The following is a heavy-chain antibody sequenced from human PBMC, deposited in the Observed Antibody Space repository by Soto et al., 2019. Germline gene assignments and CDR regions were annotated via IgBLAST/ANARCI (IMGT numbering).Heavy chain of an antibody. CDR1: GYTFTGYA. Sequence: ASVKVSCKASGYTFTGYAMHWVRQAPGQRLEWMGWINAGNGNTKYSQKFQGRVTITRDTSASTAYMELSSLRSEDPAVYYCARAVAVAADFDYWGQGTLVTVSS. CDR2: INAGNGNT. CDR3: ARAVAVAADFDY. D-gene: IGHD6-19*01. J-gene: IGHJ4*02. V-gene: IGHV1-3*01.